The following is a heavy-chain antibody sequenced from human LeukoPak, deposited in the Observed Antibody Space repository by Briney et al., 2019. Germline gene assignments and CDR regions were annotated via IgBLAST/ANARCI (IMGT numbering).Heavy chain of an antibody. CDR2: TSSSSSTI. V-gene: IGHV3-48*01. D-gene: IGHD3-3*01. J-gene: IGHJ4*02. CDR3: ARVSYDFWSGYYTDY. Sequence: GGSLRLSCAASGFTFSSYSMNWVRQAPGKGLEWVSYTSSSSSTIYYADSVKGRFTISRDNAKNSLYLQMNSLRAEDTAVYYCARVSYDFWSGYYTDYWGQGTLVTVSS. CDR1: GFTFSSYS.